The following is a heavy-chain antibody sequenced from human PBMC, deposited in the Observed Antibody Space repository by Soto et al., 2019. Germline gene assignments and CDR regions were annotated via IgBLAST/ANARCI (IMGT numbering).Heavy chain of an antibody. Sequence: EVQLVESGGGLVKPGGSLRLSCAASGFTFSSYSMNWVRQAPGKGLEWVSSISSSSSYIYYADSVKGRFTISRDNAKNSLYLQMNSLRAEDTAVYYCARDLGYDILTGWTFDYWGQGTLVTVSS. CDR2: ISSSSSYI. D-gene: IGHD3-9*01. CDR3: ARDLGYDILTGWTFDY. CDR1: GFTFSSYS. V-gene: IGHV3-21*01. J-gene: IGHJ4*02.